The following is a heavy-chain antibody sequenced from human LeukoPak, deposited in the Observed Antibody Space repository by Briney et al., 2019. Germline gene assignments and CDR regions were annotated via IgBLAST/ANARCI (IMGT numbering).Heavy chain of an antibody. CDR3: ARVPLVGATIFDYYYGMDV. D-gene: IGHD1-26*01. CDR1: GGTFSSYA. CDR2: IIPILGIA. V-gene: IGHV1-69*04. J-gene: IGHJ6*02. Sequence: ASVKVSCKASGGTFSSYAISWVRQAPGQGLEWMGRIIPILGIANYAQKFQGRVTITADKSTSTAYMELSSLRSEDTAVYYCARVPLVGATIFDYYYGMDVWGQGTTVTVSS.